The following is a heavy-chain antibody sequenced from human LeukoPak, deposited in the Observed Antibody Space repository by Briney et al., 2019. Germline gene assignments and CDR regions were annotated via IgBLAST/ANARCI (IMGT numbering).Heavy chain of an antibody. Sequence: GGSLRLSCAASGFTFSSYAMHWVRQAPGKGLEWVAVISYDGSNKYYADSVKGRFTISRDNSKNTLYLQMNSLRAEDTAVYYCARPYYDILTGYWPNYFYAMDVWGQGTTVTVSS. J-gene: IGHJ6*02. D-gene: IGHD3-9*01. CDR1: GFTFSSYA. CDR2: ISYDGSNK. V-gene: IGHV3-30-3*01. CDR3: ARPYYDILTGYWPNYFYAMDV.